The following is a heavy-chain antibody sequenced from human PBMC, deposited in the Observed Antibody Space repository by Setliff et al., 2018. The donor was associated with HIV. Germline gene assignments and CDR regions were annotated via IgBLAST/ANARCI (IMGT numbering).Heavy chain of an antibody. CDR1: GFTFSSYA. Sequence: GGSLRLSCAASGFTFSSYAMSWVRQAPGKGLEWVSAIGPVGTSTYYADSVKGRLTISRDDAKNSLFLQMNSLTVEDTAVYYCARKLRPGHGVDVWGQGTTVTVSS. V-gene: IGHV3-23*01. J-gene: IGHJ6*02. D-gene: IGHD3-10*01. CDR3: ARKLRPGHGVDV. CDR2: IGPVGTST.